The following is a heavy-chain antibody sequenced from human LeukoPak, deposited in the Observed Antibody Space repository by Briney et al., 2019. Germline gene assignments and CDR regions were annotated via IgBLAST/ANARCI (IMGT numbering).Heavy chain of an antibody. CDR1: GFSFINAC. V-gene: IGHV3-15*01. D-gene: IGHD2-2*01. J-gene: IGHJ4*02. CDR3: TTQYCSSTTLVYPFDY. Sequence: PRGSPRLSCAASGFSFINACMSWVCQAPGKGLEWVGHIKRKTEAGTTDYAAPVKGRLTISRDDSKNTMYLQMNSLKTEDTAMYYCTTQYCSSTTLVYPFDYWGPECLVTGSS. CDR2: IKRKTEAGTT.